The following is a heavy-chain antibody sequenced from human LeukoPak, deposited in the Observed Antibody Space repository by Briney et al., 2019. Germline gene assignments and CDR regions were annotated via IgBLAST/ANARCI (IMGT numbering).Heavy chain of an antibody. J-gene: IGHJ4*02. CDR1: GYSFTNYY. V-gene: IGHV1-46*01. D-gene: IGHD1-26*01. CDR3: ARARQLPFDY. Sequence: ASVKVSCKASGYSFTNYYMHWVRQAPGQGLEWVGIINPSGGTTSYTQKFQGRVTMTRDTSTSTVYMELSSLGSEDTAVYYCARARQLPFDYWGQGTLVTVSS. CDR2: INPSGGTT.